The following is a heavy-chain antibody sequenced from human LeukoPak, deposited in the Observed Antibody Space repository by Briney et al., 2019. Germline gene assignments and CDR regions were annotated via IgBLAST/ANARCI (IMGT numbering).Heavy chain of an antibody. D-gene: IGHD3-3*01. V-gene: IGHV4-39*01. CDR1: GGSISSSSYY. J-gene: IGHJ4*02. CDR3: ARRKRDSWSGTYYFDY. Sequence: SETLSLTCTVSGGSISSSSYYWGWIRQPPGKGLEWIGSIYYSGSTYYNPSLKSRVTISVDTSKNQFSLKLSSVTAADTAVYYCARRKRDSWSGTYYFDYWGRGPLVTVSS. CDR2: IYYSGST.